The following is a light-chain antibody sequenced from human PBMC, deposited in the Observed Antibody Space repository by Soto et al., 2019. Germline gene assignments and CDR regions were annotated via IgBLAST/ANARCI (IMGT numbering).Light chain of an antibody. CDR2: WAS. J-gene: IGKJ2*01. CDR1: QSVLYSSNNKNY. CDR3: QQYYSTPPYT. Sequence: DIVMTQSPDSLAVSLGERATINCKSSQSVLYSSNNKNYLAWYQQKPGQPPKLLIYWASTRESGVPDRFSGSGSGTDFTITLSSLQAEDVAVYYCQQYYSTPPYTFGQGTKLEIK. V-gene: IGKV4-1*01.